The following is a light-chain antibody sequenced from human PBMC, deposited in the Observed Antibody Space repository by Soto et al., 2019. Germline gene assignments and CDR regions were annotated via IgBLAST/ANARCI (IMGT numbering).Light chain of an antibody. J-gene: IGLJ2*01. Sequence: QLVLTQPPSVSGAPAQRVTISCTGSSSNIGAGYDVHWYQQLPGTAPKLLIYGNSNRPSGVPDRFSGSKSGTSASLAITGLQAEDEADYYCQSYDSSLSGSRVFCGGTKLTVL. CDR3: QSYDSSLSGSRV. CDR2: GNS. CDR1: SSNIGAGYD. V-gene: IGLV1-40*01.